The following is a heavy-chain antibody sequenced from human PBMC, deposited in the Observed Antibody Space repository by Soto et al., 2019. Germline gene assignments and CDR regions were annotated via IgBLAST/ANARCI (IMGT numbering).Heavy chain of an antibody. Sequence: QVQLVESGGGVVQPGRSLRLSCAASGFIFSTYGMHWVRQAPGKGLEWVAVISFDGRNKYYADSVRGRFTISRDNSKNTLHLQMNSLRGEDTAVYYCAKDTATATTSYYFYGMDFWGQGTTVTVSS. CDR2: ISFDGRNK. CDR3: AKDTATATTSYYFYGMDF. D-gene: IGHD6-25*01. J-gene: IGHJ6*02. V-gene: IGHV3-30*18. CDR1: GFIFSTYG.